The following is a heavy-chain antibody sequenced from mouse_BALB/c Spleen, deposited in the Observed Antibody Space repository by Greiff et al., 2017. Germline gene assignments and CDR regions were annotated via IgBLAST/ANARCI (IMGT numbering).Heavy chain of an antibody. CDR1: GFTFSSFG. J-gene: IGHJ2*01. D-gene: IGHD2-4*01. Sequence: EVNLVESGGGLVQPGGSRKLSCAASGFTFSSFGMHWVRQAPEKGLEWVAYISSGSSTIYYADTVKGRFTISRDNPKNTLFLQMTSLRSEDTAMYYCARWRDYDYDLDYWGQGTTLTVSS. CDR2: ISSGSSTI. V-gene: IGHV5-17*02. CDR3: ARWRDYDYDLDY.